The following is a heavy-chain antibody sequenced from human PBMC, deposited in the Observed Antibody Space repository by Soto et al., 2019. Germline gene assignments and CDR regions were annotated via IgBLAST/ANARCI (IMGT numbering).Heavy chain of an antibody. J-gene: IGHJ4*02. V-gene: IGHV4-31*03. CDR1: GDSMRSGRYY. Sequence: PSETLSLTCSVSGDSMRSGRYYWTWIRQLPGKGLQWIGFIHYSRATLYSPSLKSRVSISMQMSNNQLSLRLGSVTAADTAIYYCLRGKDKEDSSFWQHWGQGTTVTLSS. D-gene: IGHD6-6*01. CDR2: IHYSRAT. CDR3: LRGKDKEDSSFWQH.